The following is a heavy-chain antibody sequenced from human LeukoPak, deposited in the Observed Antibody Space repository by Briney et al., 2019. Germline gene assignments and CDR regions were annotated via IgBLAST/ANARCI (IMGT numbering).Heavy chain of an antibody. V-gene: IGHV3-23*01. D-gene: IGHD2-2*01. Sequence: GGSLRLSCVGSGFTFSSYAMSWVRQIPGKGLEWVSAISGSSSSTYYADSVKGRFTISRDNSKNTLHLQISSLRAEDTAVYYCARHPFGYCGGTSCPYYFDYWGQGTLVTVSS. CDR3: ARHPFGYCGGTSCPYYFDY. CDR1: GFTFSSYA. J-gene: IGHJ4*02. CDR2: ISGSSSST.